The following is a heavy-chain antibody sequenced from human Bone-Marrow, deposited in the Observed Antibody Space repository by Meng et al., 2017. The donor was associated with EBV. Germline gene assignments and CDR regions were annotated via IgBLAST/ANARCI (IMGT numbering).Heavy chain of an antibody. CDR3: ARDSKQGFDY. CDR2: MNPDSGDT. V-gene: IGHV1-2*04. CDR1: GYPFTRYD. D-gene: IGHD6-13*01. J-gene: IGHJ4*02. Sequence: QVQLVPSGAEVKKPGASVTVYCKASGYPFTRYDINWVRQAPGQGLEWMGWMNPDSGDTNYAQKFQGWVTMTRDTSISTAYMELSRLRSDDTAVYYCARDSKQGFDYWGQGTLVTVSS.